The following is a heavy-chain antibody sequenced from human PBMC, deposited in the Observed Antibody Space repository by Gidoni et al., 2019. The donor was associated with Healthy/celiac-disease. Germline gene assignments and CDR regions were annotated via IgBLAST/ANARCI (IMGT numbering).Heavy chain of an antibody. CDR1: GGSISSSSYY. V-gene: IGHV4-39*07. Sequence: QLQLQESGPGLVKPSETLSLTCTVSGGSISSSSYYWGWIRQPPGKGLEWIGSSYYSGSTYYNPSLKSRVTISVDTSKNQFSLKLSSVTAADTAVYYCARVVPAAIFDYWGQGTLVTVSS. CDR3: ARVVPAAIFDY. CDR2: SYYSGST. J-gene: IGHJ4*02. D-gene: IGHD2-2*01.